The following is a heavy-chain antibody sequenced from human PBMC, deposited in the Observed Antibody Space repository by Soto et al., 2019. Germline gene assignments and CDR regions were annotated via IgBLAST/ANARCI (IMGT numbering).Heavy chain of an antibody. CDR2: ITNDGSDK. V-gene: IGHV3-30*03. CDR3: ARATQSYYDTSGYYSYVH. D-gene: IGHD3-22*01. Sequence: GGSHRLSCTASGFNFRTYGMHWVRQAPGKGPEWVAVITNDGSDKYYADSVKGRFAISRDNAKSSLYLQMNNLRAEDTAFYFCARATQSYYDTSGYYSYVHWGQGAQVTVSS. J-gene: IGHJ4*02. CDR1: GFNFRTYG.